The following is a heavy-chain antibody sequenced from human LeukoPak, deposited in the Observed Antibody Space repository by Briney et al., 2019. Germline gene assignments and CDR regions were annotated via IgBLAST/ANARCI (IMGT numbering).Heavy chain of an antibody. V-gene: IGHV3-23*01. J-gene: IGHJ4*02. D-gene: IGHD5-24*01. CDR3: AKVGPRDGYREYYFDY. CDR2: ISGSGGST. CDR1: RLTFNNYA. Sequence: GGSLRLSCAASRLTFNNYAMTWVRQAPGKGLEWVSAISGSGGSTYYGDSVKGRFTISRDNSKNTVYLQMNSLRAEDTAVYYCAKVGPRDGYREYYFDYWGQGTLVTVSS.